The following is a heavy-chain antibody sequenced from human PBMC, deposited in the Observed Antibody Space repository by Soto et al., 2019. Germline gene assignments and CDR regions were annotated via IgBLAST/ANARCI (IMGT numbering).Heavy chain of an antibody. V-gene: IGHV1-18*04. CDR3: ARVEDYFDSSGYNH. CDR2: ISYNGNT. J-gene: IGHJ5*02. D-gene: IGHD3-22*01. CDR1: GYSFTNYG. Sequence: ASAKVSCKASGYSFTNYGITWVRQAPGQGLEWMGWISYNGNTNYAQNLQGRVTMTTDTSTNTAYMELRGLSSDDTAVYYCARVEDYFDSSGYNHWGQGTLVTVSS.